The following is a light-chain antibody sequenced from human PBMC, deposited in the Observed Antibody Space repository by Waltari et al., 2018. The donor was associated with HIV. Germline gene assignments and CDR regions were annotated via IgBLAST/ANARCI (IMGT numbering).Light chain of an antibody. CDR3: QQSYSTPPYT. CDR1: QNIQNY. J-gene: IGKJ2*01. CDR2: AAT. Sequence: DIQMTQSPSALSASLGKRVTITCRSSQNIQNYVNWYQQKPGKAPKVLIYAATNVQSGVPSLFSGSGSGTEFTLSVASLEREDAATYFCQQSYSTPPYTFGQGTKVQI. V-gene: IGKV1-39*01.